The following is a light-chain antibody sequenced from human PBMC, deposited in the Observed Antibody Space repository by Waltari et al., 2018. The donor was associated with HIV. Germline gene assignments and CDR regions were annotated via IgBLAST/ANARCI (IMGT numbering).Light chain of an antibody. CDR1: SSNIGSNT. CDR2: SNN. J-gene: IGLJ2*01. V-gene: IGLV1-44*01. Sequence: QSVLTQPPSASETPGQRVTISCSGSSSNIGSNTVNWYQQLPGTAPKLLIYSNNQRPSGVPDRFSGSKSGTSASLAISGLQSEDEADYYCAAWDGSLNGRVVFGGGTKLTVL. CDR3: AAWDGSLNGRVV.